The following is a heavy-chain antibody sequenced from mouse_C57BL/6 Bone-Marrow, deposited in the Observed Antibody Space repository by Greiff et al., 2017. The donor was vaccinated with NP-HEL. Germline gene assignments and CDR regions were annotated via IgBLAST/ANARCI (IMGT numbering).Heavy chain of an antibody. V-gene: IGHV2-2*01. CDR1: GFSLTSYG. CDR3: ASKGNDYDWFAD. CDR2: IWSGGST. J-gene: IGHJ3*01. D-gene: IGHD2-4*01. Sequence: QVQLKESGPGLVQPSQSLSITCTVSGFSLTSYGVHWVRQSPGKGLEWLGVIWSGGSTDYNAAFISRLSISKDNSKSQVFFKMNSLQADDSAIYYCASKGNDYDWFADWGQGTLVTVSA.